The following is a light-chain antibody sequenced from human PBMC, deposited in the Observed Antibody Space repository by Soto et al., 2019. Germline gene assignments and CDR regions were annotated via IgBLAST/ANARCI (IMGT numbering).Light chain of an antibody. V-gene: IGKV2-30*01. J-gene: IGKJ1*01. CDR2: KVS. CDR3: MQGSHWPRT. CDR1: QSLVNSDGNTY. Sequence: EVVMTQSPLSLPVTLGQPASISCRSSQSLVNSDGNTYLNWFHQRPGQSPRRLIYKVSNRESESPCRIRGSGSGTYFTMKISRVEAEDVEVYYCMQGSHWPRTFGQGTRVEIK.